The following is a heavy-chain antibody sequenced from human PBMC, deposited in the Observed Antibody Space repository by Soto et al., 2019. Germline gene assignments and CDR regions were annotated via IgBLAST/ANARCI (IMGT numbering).Heavy chain of an antibody. CDR1: GFTFSDHY. J-gene: IGHJ4*02. Sequence: SLRLCCVASGFTFSDHYMDWVRQTPGKGLEWVGRTRNKANSYTTEYAASVKGRFSISRDVSKNSLYLQTNSLKTDDTAVYYCARGGPYEPLVYWGQGTLVTVS. CDR2: TRNKANSYTT. V-gene: IGHV3-72*01. D-gene: IGHD2-8*01. CDR3: ARGGPYEPLVY.